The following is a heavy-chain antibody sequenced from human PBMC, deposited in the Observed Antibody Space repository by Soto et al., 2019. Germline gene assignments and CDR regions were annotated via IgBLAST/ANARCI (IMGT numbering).Heavy chain of an antibody. V-gene: IGHV5-10-1*01. J-gene: IGHJ4*02. CDR2: IDPSDSQT. CDR1: GYSFAGYW. D-gene: IGHD3-22*01. Sequence: PGESLKISCKGSGYSFAGYWITWVRQKPGKGLEWMGRIDPSDSQTYYSPSFRGHVTISVTKSITTVFLQWSSLRASDTAMYYRARQIYDSDTGPNFQYYFDSWPGNPGHRLL. CDR3: ARQIYDSDTGPNFQYYFDS.